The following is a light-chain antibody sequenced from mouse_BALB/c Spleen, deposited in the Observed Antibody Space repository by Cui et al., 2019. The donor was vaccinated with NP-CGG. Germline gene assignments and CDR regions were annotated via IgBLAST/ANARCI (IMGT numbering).Light chain of an antibody. CDR3: ALWYSNHWV. Sequence: QAVVTQESALTTSPGATVTLTCRSSTGAITTSNYANWVQEKPDHLFTGLIGGTNNRAPGVPPRFSGSLIGDKAALTITGARTENEAIYFCALWYSNHWVFGGGTKLTVL. J-gene: IGLJ1*01. CDR1: TGAITTSNY. V-gene: IGLV1*01. CDR2: GTN.